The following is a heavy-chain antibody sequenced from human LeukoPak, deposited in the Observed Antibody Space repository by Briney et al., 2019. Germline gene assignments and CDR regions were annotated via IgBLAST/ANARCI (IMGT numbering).Heavy chain of an antibody. CDR3: ARVRTLIGGSGSYENWFDP. D-gene: IGHD3-10*01. CDR2: ISAYNGNT. Sequence: ASVKVSCKASEYTFTGYYMHWVRQAPGQGLEWMGWISAYNGNTNYAQKLQGRVTMTTDTSTSTAYMELRSLRSDDTAVYYCARVRTLIGGSGSYENWFDPWGQGTLVTVSS. V-gene: IGHV1-18*04. J-gene: IGHJ5*02. CDR1: EYTFTGYY.